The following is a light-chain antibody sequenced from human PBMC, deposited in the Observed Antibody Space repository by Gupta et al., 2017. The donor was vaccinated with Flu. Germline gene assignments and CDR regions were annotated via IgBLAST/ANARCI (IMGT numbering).Light chain of an antibody. CDR1: ALPKQY. Sequence: SYELTQPPSVSVSPGQTARITCSGDALPKQYAYWYQQKPGQAPVLVIYKDSERPSGIPERCSGSSSGTTVTLTISGVQTEEEADYYCQSADSSVTDYVVFGGGTKLTVL. J-gene: IGLJ2*01. CDR2: KDS. CDR3: QSADSSVTDYVV. V-gene: IGLV3-25*02.